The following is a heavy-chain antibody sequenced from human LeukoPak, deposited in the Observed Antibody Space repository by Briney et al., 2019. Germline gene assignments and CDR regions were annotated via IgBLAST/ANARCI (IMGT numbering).Heavy chain of an antibody. Sequence: SGPTLVKPTQTLTLTCSVSGFSVSSSGVGVGWIRQPPGKALEWLALTYWDDDTRYSPSLESRLTITKDTSRNQVVLRMTNMDPVGTATYYCAHIRIETTGTFDYWGQGSLVTVSS. CDR1: GFSVSSSGVG. CDR2: TYWDDDT. CDR3: AHIRIETTGTFDY. J-gene: IGHJ4*02. V-gene: IGHV2-5*02. D-gene: IGHD6-13*01.